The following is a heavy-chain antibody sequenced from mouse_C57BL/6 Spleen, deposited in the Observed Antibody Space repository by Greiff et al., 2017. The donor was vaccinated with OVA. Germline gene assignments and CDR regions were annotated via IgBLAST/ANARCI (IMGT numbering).Heavy chain of an antibody. D-gene: IGHD1-1*01. CDR2: ISYDGSN. CDR1: GYSIPSGYY. V-gene: IGHV3-6*01. CDR3: ANYYGSSYRYFDV. J-gene: IGHJ1*03. Sequence: EVKLMESGPGLVKPSQSLSLTCSVTGYSIPSGYYWNWIRQFPGNKLEWMGYISYDGSNNYNPSLKNRIAITRDTSKNQFFLKLNSVTTEDTATYYCANYYGSSYRYFDVWGTGTTVTVSS.